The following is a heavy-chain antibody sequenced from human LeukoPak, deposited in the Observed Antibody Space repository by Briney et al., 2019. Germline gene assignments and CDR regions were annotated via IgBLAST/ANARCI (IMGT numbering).Heavy chain of an antibody. CDR2: VNSNDRP. D-gene: IGHD2-15*01. V-gene: IGHV3-23*01. CDR3: AKARAAVVEAAINY. CDR1: GYNFRNYA. Sequence: PGGSLRLSCAASGYNFRNYALTRVRQAPGKGLEWVSTVNSNDRPYYADFVNGRFTISRANAKITLYLQMNTLTVEDTALYYCAKARAAVVEAAINYWGQGILVTVSP. J-gene: IGHJ4*02.